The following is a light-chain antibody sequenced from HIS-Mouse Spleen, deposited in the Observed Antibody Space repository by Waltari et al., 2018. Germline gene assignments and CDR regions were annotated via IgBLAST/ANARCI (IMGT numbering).Light chain of an antibody. Sequence: QSALTQPASVSGSPGPSITISCTGTSSDVGGSNYVSWYQQHPGKAPKLMIYEVSNRPSGVSNRFSGSKSGNTASLTISGLQAEDEADYYCSSYTSSSVVFGGGTKLTVL. V-gene: IGLV2-14*01. CDR2: EVS. J-gene: IGLJ2*01. CDR1: SSDVGGSNY. CDR3: SSYTSSSVV.